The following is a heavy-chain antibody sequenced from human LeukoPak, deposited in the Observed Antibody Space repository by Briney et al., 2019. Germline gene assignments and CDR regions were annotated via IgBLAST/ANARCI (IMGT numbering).Heavy chain of an antibody. CDR2: IIPILGIA. CDR1: GGTFSSYA. D-gene: IGHD3-3*01. J-gene: IGHJ4*02. Sequence: SVKVSCKASGGTFSSYAISWVRQAPGQGLEWMGRIIPILGIANYAQKFQGRVTITADKSTSTAYMELSSLRSEDTAVYYCARDLITIFGVDYFDYWGQGTLVTVSS. V-gene: IGHV1-69*04. CDR3: ARDLITIFGVDYFDY.